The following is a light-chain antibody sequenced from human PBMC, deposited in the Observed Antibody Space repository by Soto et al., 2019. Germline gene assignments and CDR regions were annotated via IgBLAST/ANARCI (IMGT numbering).Light chain of an antibody. CDR1: SSDVGGYNY. J-gene: IGLJ2*01. Sequence: QSALTQPASVSGSPGQSITISCTGTSSDVGGYNYVSWYQQQPGKAPKLMIYDVSNRPSGVSNRFSGSKSGNTASLTISGLQAEDEADHYCTSHTSTSTRVFGGGTKLTVL. V-gene: IGLV2-14*01. CDR2: DVS. CDR3: TSHTSTSTRV.